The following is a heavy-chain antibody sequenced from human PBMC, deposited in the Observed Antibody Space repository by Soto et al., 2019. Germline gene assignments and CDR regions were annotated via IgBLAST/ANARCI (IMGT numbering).Heavy chain of an antibody. D-gene: IGHD5-18*01. J-gene: IGHJ6*02. CDR3: ASQDTAMVSRTYYYYYGMDV. V-gene: IGHV4-31*03. Sequence: QVQLQESGPGLVKPSQTLSLTCTVSGGSISSGGYYWSWIRQHPGKGLEWIGYIYYSGSTYYNPSLKSRVTISVDTSKNQFSLKLSSVTAADTAVYYCASQDTAMVSRTYYYYYGMDVWGQGTTVTVSS. CDR2: IYYSGST. CDR1: GGSISSGGYY.